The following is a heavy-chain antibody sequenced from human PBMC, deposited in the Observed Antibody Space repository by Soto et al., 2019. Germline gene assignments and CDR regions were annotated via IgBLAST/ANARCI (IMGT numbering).Heavy chain of an antibody. J-gene: IGHJ4*02. CDR2: MNPNSGNT. CDR1: VYTFTSYD. CDR3: ARVSLRRRFLLDY. V-gene: IGHV1-8*01. Sequence: GASVKVSCKASVYTFTSYDINWVRQATGQGLEWMGWMNPNSGNTGYAQKFQGRVTMTRNTSISTAYMELSSLRSEDTAVYYCARVSLRRRFLLDYWGQGTLVTVSS. D-gene: IGHD3-22*01.